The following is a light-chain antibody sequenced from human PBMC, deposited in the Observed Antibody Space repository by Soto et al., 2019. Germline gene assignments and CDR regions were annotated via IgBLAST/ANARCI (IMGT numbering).Light chain of an antibody. V-gene: IGKV1-8*01. J-gene: IGKJ1*01. CDR2: DAS. CDR3: QQYYTYPLA. CDR1: RPISTY. Sequence: IRMTQSPSSISAFTGDRVTITCRTRRPISTYLAWYQQKPGKTPTLLMYDASTLQSRVPSRFSGSGSGTDVTLTISCLQSEDFATYYCQQYYTYPLAFGQGTNIEIK.